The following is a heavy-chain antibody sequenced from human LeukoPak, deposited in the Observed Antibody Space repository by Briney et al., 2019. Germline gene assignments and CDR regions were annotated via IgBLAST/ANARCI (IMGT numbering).Heavy chain of an antibody. J-gene: IGHJ4*02. Sequence: GGSPRLSCAASGFTFSSYAMHWVRQAPGKGLEWVAVISYDGSNKYYADSVKGRFTISRDNSKNTLYLQMNSLRAEDTAVYYCARGEGSYNYFDYWGQGTLVTVSS. CDR3: ARGEGSYNYFDY. D-gene: IGHD1-26*01. CDR1: GFTFSSYA. V-gene: IGHV3-30*04. CDR2: ISYDGSNK.